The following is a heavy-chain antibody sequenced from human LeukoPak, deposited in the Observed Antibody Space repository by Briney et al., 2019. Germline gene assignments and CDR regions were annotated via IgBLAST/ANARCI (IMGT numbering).Heavy chain of an antibody. CDR3: AKEGGSGSYKGRPLGY. CDR1: GFTFDDYA. CDR2: ISWNSGSI. D-gene: IGHD3-10*01. V-gene: IGHV3-9*01. J-gene: IGHJ4*02. Sequence: GGSLRLSCAASGFTFDDYAMHWVRQPPGKGLEWVSGISWNSGSIGYADSVKGRFTISRDNAKNSLYLQMNSLRAEDTAVYYCAKEGGSGSYKGRPLGYWGQGTLVTVSS.